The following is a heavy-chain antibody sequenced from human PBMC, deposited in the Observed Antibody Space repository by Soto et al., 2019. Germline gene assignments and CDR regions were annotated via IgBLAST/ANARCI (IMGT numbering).Heavy chain of an antibody. CDR1: GGSVISPNSY. CDR2: IYYSRST. V-gene: IGHV4-39*01. Sequence: QLQLQESGPGLVKPAETLSLTCTVSGGSVISPNSYWGWIRRAPGKELEWLGNIYYSRSTYYIPSLESRPTISAATYKNQCSLGLTSVTAAATAVYYCVRGSCTGGVCEGAVDVWGRGTTVTVSS. CDR3: VRGSCTGGVCEGAVDV. J-gene: IGHJ6*02. D-gene: IGHD2-8*02.